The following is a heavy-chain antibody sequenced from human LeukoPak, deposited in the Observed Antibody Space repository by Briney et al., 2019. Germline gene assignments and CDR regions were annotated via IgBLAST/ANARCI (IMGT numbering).Heavy chain of an antibody. V-gene: IGHV3-33*01. D-gene: IGHD4-17*01. CDR3: ARDGDYGDYCDY. CDR1: GFTFSSYG. Sequence: GGSLRLSCAASGFTFSSYGMHWVRQAPGKGLEWVAVIWYDGSNKYYADSVKGRFTISRDNSKNTLYLQMNSLRAEDTAVHYCARDGDYGDYCDYWGQGTLVTVSS. CDR2: IWYDGSNK. J-gene: IGHJ4*02.